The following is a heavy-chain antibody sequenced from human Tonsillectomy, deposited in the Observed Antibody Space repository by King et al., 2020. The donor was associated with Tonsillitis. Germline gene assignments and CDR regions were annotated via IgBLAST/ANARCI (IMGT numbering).Heavy chain of an antibody. CDR2: INHSGST. D-gene: IGHD5-18*01. J-gene: IGHJ4*02. Sequence: QVQLQQWGAGLLTPSETLSLPCAVSGGSFSGYYWRWIRQPPGKGLEWIGEINHSGSTNYNPSLKSRVTISVDTSKNQFSLKLSSVTAAATAVDYGARGGKGYGRRPLDYWGQGTLVTVSA. CDR1: GGSFSGYY. V-gene: IGHV4-34*01. CDR3: ARGGKGYGRRPLDY.